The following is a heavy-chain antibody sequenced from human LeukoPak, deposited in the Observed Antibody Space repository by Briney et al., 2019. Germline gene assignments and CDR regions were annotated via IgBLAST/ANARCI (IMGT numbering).Heavy chain of an antibody. J-gene: IGHJ4*02. CDR2: ISGSGGTT. D-gene: IGHD6-13*01. Sequence: GGSLRLSCAASGFTFCTFAMNWVRQVPGKGLECVSAISGSGGTTYYADSVKGRFTISRDNPKNTVYLQMNSLRAEDTAVYYCAKATIAAAGSRKYCFDYWGQGTLVTVSS. CDR3: AKATIAAAGSRKYCFDY. V-gene: IGHV3-23*01. CDR1: GFTFCTFA.